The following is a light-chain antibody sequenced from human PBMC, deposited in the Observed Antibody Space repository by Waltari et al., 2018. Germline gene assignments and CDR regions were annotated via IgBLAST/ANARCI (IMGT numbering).Light chain of an antibody. J-gene: IGLJ2*01. Sequence: QSALTQPPSASGSPGQSVTISCTGTSSDVGTYNYVSWYQHRPGNAPKLQIYEVTKRPSGVPDRFSGAKSGNTASLTVAGLQSDDEANDYCGSYVGSNRVAFGGGTKLTFL. V-gene: IGLV2-8*01. CDR1: SSDVGTYNY. CDR2: EVT. CDR3: GSYVGSNRVA.